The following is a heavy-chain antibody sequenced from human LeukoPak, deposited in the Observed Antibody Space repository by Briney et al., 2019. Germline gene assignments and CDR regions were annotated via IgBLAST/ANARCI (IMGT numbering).Heavy chain of an antibody. V-gene: IGHV3-7*01. CDR2: IKQDGSEK. CDR1: GFTFNYYW. D-gene: IGHD4-11*01. Sequence: GGSLRLSCAASGFTFNYYWMSWVRQAPGKGLEWVANIKQDGSEKFYVDSVKGRFTISRDNAKNSLYLQMNSLRAEDTAVYYCTREDHSNYNYWGQGTLVTVSS. J-gene: IGHJ4*02. CDR3: TREDHSNYNY.